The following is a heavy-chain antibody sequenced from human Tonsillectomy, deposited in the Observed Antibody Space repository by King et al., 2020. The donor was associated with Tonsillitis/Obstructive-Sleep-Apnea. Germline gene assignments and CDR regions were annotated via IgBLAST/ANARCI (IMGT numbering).Heavy chain of an antibody. J-gene: IGHJ4*02. D-gene: IGHD2-15*01. CDR2: LWYDGTNK. CDR1: GFSLRTYG. Sequence: VQLVESGGGVVQPGNSLTISCAASGFSLRTYGMHWVRQAPGKGLEWVAVLWYDGTNKYYADSVKGRFTVSRDNSKNTLYLQMNSLRAEDTAVYDCARDQLSSDNHADYWGQGTLVTVSS. V-gene: IGHV3-33*01. CDR3: ARDQLSSDNHADY.